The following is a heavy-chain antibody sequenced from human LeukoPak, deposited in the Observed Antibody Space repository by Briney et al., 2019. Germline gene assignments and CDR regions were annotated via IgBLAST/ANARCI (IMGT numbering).Heavy chain of an antibody. J-gene: IGHJ4*02. CDR1: GGSISTATHY. V-gene: IGHV4-39*01. CDR2: IHYTGIT. CDR3: ARQLSGTYQWTFDY. Sequence: SETLSLTCTVSGGSISTATHYWAWIRQPPGEGLEWIGTIHYTGITYYNPSLKSRVTISVDTSKNQFSLHLGSVTAADTAVYHCARQLSGTYQWTFDYWGQGTLVPDSS. D-gene: IGHD1-26*01.